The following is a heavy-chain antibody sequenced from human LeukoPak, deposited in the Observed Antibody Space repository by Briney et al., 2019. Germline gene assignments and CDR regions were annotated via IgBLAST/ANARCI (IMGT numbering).Heavy chain of an antibody. D-gene: IGHD3-9*01. CDR3: ARSGDILTGSDAFDI. Sequence: ASVKVSCKASGYTFTSYGISWVRQAPGQGLEWMGWISAYNGNTNYAQKLQGRVTMTTDTSTSTAYMELGSLRSDDTAVYYCARSGDILTGSDAFDIWGQGTMVTVSS. J-gene: IGHJ3*02. CDR2: ISAYNGNT. CDR1: GYTFTSYG. V-gene: IGHV1-18*01.